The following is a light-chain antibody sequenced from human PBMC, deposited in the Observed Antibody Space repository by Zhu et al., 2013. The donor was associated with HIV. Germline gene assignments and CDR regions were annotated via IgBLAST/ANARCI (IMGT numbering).Light chain of an antibody. J-gene: IGLJ2*01. CDR2: DND. CDR3: QSYDSSLSGSV. V-gene: IGLV1-40*01. Sequence: QSVLTQPPSVSGAPGQKVTISCTGTSSNLGAGYVVHWYQHLPGTAPRLLIHDNDNRPSGVAARFSGSKSGTSASLAITGLRTEDEADYYCQSYDSSLSGSVFGGGTKLTVL. CDR1: SSNLGAGYV.